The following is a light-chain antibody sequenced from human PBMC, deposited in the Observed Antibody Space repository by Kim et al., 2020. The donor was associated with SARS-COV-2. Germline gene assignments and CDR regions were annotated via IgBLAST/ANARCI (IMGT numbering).Light chain of an antibody. CDR1: QGISND. V-gene: IGKV1-27*01. J-gene: IGKJ1*01. Sequence: AAVGDRPTITCRASQGISNDVAWYQQKPEKGPKLLICAASALQSGVPSRCSGCGSGKDFTLTIRSLQPEDVATYYCQKYTGALWTFGQGTKGDIK. CDR3: QKYTGALWT. CDR2: AAS.